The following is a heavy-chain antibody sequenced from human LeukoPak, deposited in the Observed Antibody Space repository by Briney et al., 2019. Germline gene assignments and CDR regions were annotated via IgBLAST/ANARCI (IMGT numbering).Heavy chain of an antibody. V-gene: IGHV3-30*04. Sequence: GTSLRLSCAASGFTYINYAMHWVSQAPGKGLEWVSLISYDGSNKYYADSVKGRFTISIDNSKNTLYLQMSSLRAEDTAVYYCARDHYGGKYFDYWGQGTLVTVSS. D-gene: IGHD4-23*01. CDR2: ISYDGSNK. CDR3: ARDHYGGKYFDY. CDR1: GFTYINYA. J-gene: IGHJ4*02.